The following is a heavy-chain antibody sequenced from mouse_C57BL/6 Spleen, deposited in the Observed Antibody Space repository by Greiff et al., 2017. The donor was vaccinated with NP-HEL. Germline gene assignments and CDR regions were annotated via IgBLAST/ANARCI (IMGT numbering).Heavy chain of an antibody. V-gene: IGHV1-15*01. CDR3: TRSKNYYGSSLPFAY. Sequence: VKLQQSGAELVRPGASVTLSCKASGYTFTDYEMHWVKQTPVHGLEWIGAIDPETGGTAYNQKFKGKAILTADKSSSTAYMELRSLTSEDSAVYYCTRSKNYYGSSLPFAYWGQGTLVTVSA. CDR1: GYTFTDYE. CDR2: IDPETGGT. D-gene: IGHD1-1*01. J-gene: IGHJ3*01.